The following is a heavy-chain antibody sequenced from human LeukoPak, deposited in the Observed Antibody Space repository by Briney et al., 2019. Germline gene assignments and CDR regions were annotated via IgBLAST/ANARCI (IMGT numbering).Heavy chain of an antibody. V-gene: IGHV1-69*05. CDR2: IIPIFGTA. J-gene: IGHJ6*03. D-gene: IGHD3-3*01. Sequence: GSSVKVSCKASGGTFSSYAISWVRQAPGQGLEWMGGIIPIFGTANYAQKFQGRVTITTDESTSTAYMELSSLRSEDTAVYYCALPYYDFWSGYSSMDVWGKGTTVTVSS. CDR1: GGTFSSYA. CDR3: ALPYYDFWSGYSSMDV.